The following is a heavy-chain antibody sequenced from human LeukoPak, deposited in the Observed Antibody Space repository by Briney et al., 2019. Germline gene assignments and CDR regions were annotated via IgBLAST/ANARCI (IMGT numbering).Heavy chain of an antibody. Sequence: SETLSLTCTVSGGSISSYYWSWIRQPPGKGLEWIGEINHSGSTNYNPSLKSRVTISVDTSKNQFSLKLSSVTAADTAVYYCARLDSSGYYYGYWGQGTLVTVSS. V-gene: IGHV4-34*01. J-gene: IGHJ4*02. CDR1: GGSISSYY. D-gene: IGHD3-22*01. CDR3: ARLDSSGYYYGY. CDR2: INHSGST.